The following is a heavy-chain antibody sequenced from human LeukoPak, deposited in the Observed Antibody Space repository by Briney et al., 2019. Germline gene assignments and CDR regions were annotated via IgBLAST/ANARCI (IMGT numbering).Heavy chain of an antibody. Sequence: PSETLSLTCTVSGDSISGCYWSWIRQPPGKGLEWIGYIYYSGSTNYNPSLKSRVTISVDTSKNQFSLKLSSVTAADTAVYYCAKYGYSYGPYYFDYWGQGTLVTVSS. D-gene: IGHD5-18*01. J-gene: IGHJ4*02. V-gene: IGHV4-59*08. CDR1: GDSISGCY. CDR3: AKYGYSYGPYYFDY. CDR2: IYYSGST.